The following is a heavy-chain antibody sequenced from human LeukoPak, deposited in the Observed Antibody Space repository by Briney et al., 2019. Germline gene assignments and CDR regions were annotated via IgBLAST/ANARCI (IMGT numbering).Heavy chain of an antibody. J-gene: IGHJ6*03. V-gene: IGHV3-21*01. CDR1: GLIFSSYD. Sequence: GGSLRLSCAASGLIFSSYDMHWVRQAPGKGLEWLSSIGPSGTYINYADSVKGRFTISRDNAKNSLYLQMNSVRAEDTAVYYCAREHSGYDFPGRDYYYMDVWGKGTTVTVSS. CDR3: AREHSGYDFPGRDYYYMDV. D-gene: IGHD5-12*01. CDR2: IGPSGTYI.